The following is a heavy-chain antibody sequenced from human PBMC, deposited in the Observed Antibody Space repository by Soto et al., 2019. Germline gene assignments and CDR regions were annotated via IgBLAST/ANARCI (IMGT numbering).Heavy chain of an antibody. J-gene: IGHJ4*02. D-gene: IGHD3-16*01. V-gene: IGHV2-5*02. CDR1: GFSLSTRGVG. CDR2: IYWDGYK. Sequence: QITLKESGPTLVKPTQTLTLTCTFSGFSLSTRGVGVGWIRQPPGKALEWLALIYWDGYKHYSPSLESRPTITEDTSKNQVVLTITNMDPVDTATFSCAHKGGGDRILDYWGQGTLVTVSS. CDR3: AHKGGGDRILDY.